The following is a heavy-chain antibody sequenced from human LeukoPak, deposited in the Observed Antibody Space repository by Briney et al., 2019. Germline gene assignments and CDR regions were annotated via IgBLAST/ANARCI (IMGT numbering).Heavy chain of an antibody. J-gene: IGHJ4*02. CDR3: ARGRGYTGSPVDY. CDR1: GFTFNNYW. CDR2: SNSDGSST. V-gene: IGHV3-74*01. D-gene: IGHD1-26*01. Sequence: PGGSLILSCAASGFTFNNYWMRWVRQAPGKGLVWVSRSNSDGSSTSYADSVKGRFTVSRDNAKNTLYLQKNSLRAEDTAVLYCARGRGYTGSPVDYWGQGTLVTVSS.